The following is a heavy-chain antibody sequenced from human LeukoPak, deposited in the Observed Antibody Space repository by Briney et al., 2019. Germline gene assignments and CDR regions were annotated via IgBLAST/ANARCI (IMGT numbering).Heavy chain of an antibody. D-gene: IGHD2/OR15-2a*01. CDR3: ARHRTTGNSRLSFEY. CDR1: GGSLTSYY. J-gene: IGHJ4*02. CDR2: IYYSGST. Sequence: SETLFLTCTVSGGSLTSYYWSWIRQPPGKGLEWIGYIYYSGSTNYNPSLKSRVTISVDTSKNQFSLRLTSVTAADTAVYYCARHRTTGNSRLSFEYWGQGTLVTVSS. V-gene: IGHV4-59*08.